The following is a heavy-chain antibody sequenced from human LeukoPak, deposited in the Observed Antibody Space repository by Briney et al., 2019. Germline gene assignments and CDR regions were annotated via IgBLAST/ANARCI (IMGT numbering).Heavy chain of an antibody. D-gene: IGHD6-19*01. CDR1: GFTFSNYA. V-gene: IGHV3-23*01. CDR2: ISGSGGSI. CDR3: AKERGYTSGLGTLDY. Sequence: PGRTLRLSCAASGFTFSNYAMSWVRQVPGKGLEWVSTISGSGGSIYYADPLKGRFSISRDNSKNTLFLQMKSLRAEDTAVYYCAKERGYTSGLGTLDYWGQGTLVTVST. J-gene: IGHJ4*02.